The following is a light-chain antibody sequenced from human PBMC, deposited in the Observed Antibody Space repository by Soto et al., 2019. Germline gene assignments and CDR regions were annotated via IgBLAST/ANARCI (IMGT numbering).Light chain of an antibody. V-gene: IGKV1-39*01. Sequence: DIQLTQSPASLSVSVGDRVSITFRSIQNIRPQLNWYQQRPGKAPQLLIFGESSLHSGVPSRFSGSGDASGTEFTLTINNLQHEDFALYYCQQSYSLPRAFGPGTKVDIK. J-gene: IGKJ1*01. CDR3: QQSYSLPRA. CDR2: GES. CDR1: QNIRPQ.